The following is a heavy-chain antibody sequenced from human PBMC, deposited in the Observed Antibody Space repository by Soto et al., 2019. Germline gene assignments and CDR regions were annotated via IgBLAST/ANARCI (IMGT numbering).Heavy chain of an antibody. CDR3: AREYSLAVVAPGY. Sequence: ETLSLTCTVSGGSIRSYYWSWVRQAPGKGLKWVSTISGSGASTYYADSVKGRFTISRDNSKNSLYLQMNSLRVEDTSVYYCAREYSLAVVAPGYWGQGILVTVSS. J-gene: IGHJ4*02. V-gene: IGHV3-23*01. CDR1: GGSIRSYY. D-gene: IGHD3-22*01. CDR2: ISGSGAST.